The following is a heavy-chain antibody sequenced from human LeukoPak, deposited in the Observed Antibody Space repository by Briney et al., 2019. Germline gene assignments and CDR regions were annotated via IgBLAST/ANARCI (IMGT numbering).Heavy chain of an antibody. CDR1: GFTFTNYG. Sequence: PGGSLRLSCAASGFTFTNYGMHWVRQAPGKGLEWVAMISYDGNTKYYADSVKGRFTISRDNSENTLSLQMNSLRAEDTAVYFCARDPSLRVTLDYWGQGTRVTVSS. J-gene: IGHJ4*02. CDR2: ISYDGNTK. V-gene: IGHV3-33*01. CDR3: ARDPSLRVTLDY. D-gene: IGHD5/OR15-5a*01.